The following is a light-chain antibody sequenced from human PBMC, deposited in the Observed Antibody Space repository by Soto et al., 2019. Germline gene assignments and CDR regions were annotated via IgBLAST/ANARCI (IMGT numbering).Light chain of an antibody. J-gene: IGKJ2*01. CDR2: GAS. V-gene: IGKV3-20*01. CDR1: QSVSSSY. Sequence: EIVLTQSPGTLSLSPGERATLSCRASQSVSSSYLAWYQQKPGQAPRLLIYGASSRATGIPHRFSGSGSGTDFPLTISRLEPEDFAVYYCQQYDSSLYTFGQGTKLEVK. CDR3: QQYDSSLYT.